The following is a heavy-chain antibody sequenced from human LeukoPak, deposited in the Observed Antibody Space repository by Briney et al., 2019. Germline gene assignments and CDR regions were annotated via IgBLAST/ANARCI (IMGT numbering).Heavy chain of an antibody. Sequence: GGSLRLSCAVSGFNFSHAWMTWVRQAPGKGLEWVANIKQDGSEKYYVDSVKGRFTISRDNAKNSLYLQMNNLRVEDTAVYYCASIDYWGQGTLVTVSS. CDR1: GFNFSHAW. V-gene: IGHV3-7*01. CDR2: IKQDGSEK. J-gene: IGHJ4*02. CDR3: ASIDY.